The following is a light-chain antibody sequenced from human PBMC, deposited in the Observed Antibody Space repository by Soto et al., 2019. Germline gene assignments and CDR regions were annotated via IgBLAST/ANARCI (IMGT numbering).Light chain of an antibody. V-gene: IGKV3-20*01. CDR1: QSVSGSY. Sequence: EIVLTQSPGTLSLSPGERATLSCRASQSVSGSYLAWYQQKPGQAPRLLIYGASSRATGIPDRFSGSGSGTDFTLTISRLAPEDFAVYYCQQYGSSGTFGQGTKVDIK. CDR3: QQYGSSGT. CDR2: GAS. J-gene: IGKJ1*01.